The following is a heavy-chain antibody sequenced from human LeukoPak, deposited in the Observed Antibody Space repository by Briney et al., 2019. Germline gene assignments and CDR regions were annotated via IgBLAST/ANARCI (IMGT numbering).Heavy chain of an antibody. V-gene: IGHV4-30-2*01. CDR1: GGSISSGGYS. D-gene: IGHD3-10*01. J-gene: IGHJ5*02. CDR3: ARGREAVSLWFGGWFDP. CDR2: MYHSGST. Sequence: SETLSLTCAVSGGSISSGGYSWSWIRQPPGKGLEWIGYMYHSGSTYYNPSLKSRVPISIDRSKNHFSLKLSSVTAADTAVYYCARGREAVSLWFGGWFDPWGQGTLVTVSS.